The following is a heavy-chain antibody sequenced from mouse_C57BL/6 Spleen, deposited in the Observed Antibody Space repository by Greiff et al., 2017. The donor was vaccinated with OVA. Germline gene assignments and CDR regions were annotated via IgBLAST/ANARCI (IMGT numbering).Heavy chain of an antibody. CDR2: INPSTGGT. Sequence: VQLQQSGPELVKPGASVKISCKASGYSFTGYYMNWVKQSPEKSLEWIGEINPSTGGTTYNQKFKAKATLTVDKSSSTAYMQLKSLTSEDSAVYYCARGLGQGSCDYWGQGTTLTVSS. CDR1: GYSFTGYY. J-gene: IGHJ2*01. D-gene: IGHD4-1*01. V-gene: IGHV1-42*01. CDR3: ARGLGQGSCDY.